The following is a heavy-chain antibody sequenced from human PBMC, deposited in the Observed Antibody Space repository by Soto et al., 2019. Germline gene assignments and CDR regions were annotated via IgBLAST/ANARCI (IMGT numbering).Heavy chain of an antibody. J-gene: IGHJ5*02. CDR3: ARYGSGSYSWYNWFDP. CDR1: GGSISSYY. D-gene: IGHD3-10*01. V-gene: IGHV4-59*01. CDR2: IHSTGST. Sequence: SETLSLTCTVSGGSISSYYWSWIRQPPGKGLEWIGYIHSTGSTNYNPALKSRVTISVDTSKNQFSLKLSSVTAADTAVYYCARYGSGSYSWYNWFDPWGQGTLVTVSS.